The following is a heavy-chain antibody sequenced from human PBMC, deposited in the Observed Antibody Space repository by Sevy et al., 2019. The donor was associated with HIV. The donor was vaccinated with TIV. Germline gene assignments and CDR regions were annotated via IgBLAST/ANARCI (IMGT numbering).Heavy chain of an antibody. CDR1: GDSISGYY. CDR2: SYYSGST. CDR3: ARASPDYYYGMDV. J-gene: IGHJ6*02. Sequence: SETLSLTCTVSGDSISGYYRSWIRQPPGKGLEWIGYSYYSGSTTYNPSLKSRVTISVDTSKNQFSLMLSSVTAADTAVYYCARASPDYYYGMDVWGQGTTVTVSS. V-gene: IGHV4-59*01.